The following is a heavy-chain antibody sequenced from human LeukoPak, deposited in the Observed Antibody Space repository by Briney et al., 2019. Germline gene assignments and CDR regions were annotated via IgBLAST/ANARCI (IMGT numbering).Heavy chain of an antibody. V-gene: IGHV4-4*02. D-gene: IGHD3-16*02. CDR2: IHHDGRI. CDR3: ARSHDHLWGNYPDY. Sequence: GSLRLSCAASGFTFSNNAMSWVRQPPGKGLEWIGEIHHDGRINYNPSLKSRVTLSVDKSKNQFSLRLNSVTAADTAMYYCARSHDHLWGNYPDYWGQGTLVTVSS. J-gene: IGHJ4*02. CDR1: GFTFSNNA.